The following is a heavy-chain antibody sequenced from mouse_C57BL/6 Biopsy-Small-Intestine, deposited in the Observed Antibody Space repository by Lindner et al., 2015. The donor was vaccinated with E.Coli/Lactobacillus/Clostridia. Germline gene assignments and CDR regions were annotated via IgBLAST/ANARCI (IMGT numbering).Heavy chain of an antibody. J-gene: IGHJ4*01. CDR3: ARGLSYYYDSSGYYTFDS. CDR2: INPNSGET. Sequence: SVKVSCKVSGYPFIGYYMHWVRQAPGQGLEWMGWINPNSGETNSAQKFQGRVTMTRDTSVSTAYMELASLRSDDTAAYYCARGLSYYYDSSGYYTFDSWGQGTLVTVSS. CDR1: GYPFIGYY. V-gene: IGHV1-7*01. D-gene: IGHD1-1*01.